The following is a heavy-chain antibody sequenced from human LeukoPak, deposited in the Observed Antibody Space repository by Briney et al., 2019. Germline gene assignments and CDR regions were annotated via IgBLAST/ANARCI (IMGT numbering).Heavy chain of an antibody. CDR3: ARGITVTTPGGY. Sequence: GGSLRLSCAASGFTFSSYWMNWVRQAPGKGLVWVSRIASDGSSTTYADSVKGRFTISRDNSKNTLYLQMNSLRAEDTAVYYCARGITVTTPGGYWGQGTLVTVSS. V-gene: IGHV3-74*01. D-gene: IGHD4-17*01. J-gene: IGHJ4*02. CDR1: GFTFSSYW. CDR2: IASDGSST.